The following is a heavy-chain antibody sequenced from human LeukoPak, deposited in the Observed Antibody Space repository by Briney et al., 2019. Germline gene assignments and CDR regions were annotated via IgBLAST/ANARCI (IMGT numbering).Heavy chain of an antibody. J-gene: IGHJ4*02. CDR2: ISGSGGST. Sequence: GGSLRLSCAASGFTFSSYAMSWVRQAPGKGLEWDSIISGSGGSTYYADSVKGRFTISRDNSKNTLVLQMNSLRAEDTAVYYCAKSVESAVTTNPYFDYWGQGALVTVSS. V-gene: IGHV3-23*01. CDR1: GFTFSSYA. D-gene: IGHD4-17*01. CDR3: AKSVESAVTTNPYFDY.